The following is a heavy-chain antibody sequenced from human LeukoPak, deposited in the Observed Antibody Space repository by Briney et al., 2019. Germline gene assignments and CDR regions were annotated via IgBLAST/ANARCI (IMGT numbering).Heavy chain of an antibody. CDR3: ASGSDRLVPFDY. J-gene: IGHJ4*02. D-gene: IGHD3-16*02. Sequence: SETLSLICTVSGGSISSNSYYWGWIRQPPGKGLEWIGSIYYSGITYYNPSLKSRVTISVDTSKNQFSLKLNSVTAADTAVYYCASGSDRLVPFDYWGQGTLVTVSS. V-gene: IGHV4-39*01. CDR2: IYYSGIT. CDR1: GGSISSNSYY.